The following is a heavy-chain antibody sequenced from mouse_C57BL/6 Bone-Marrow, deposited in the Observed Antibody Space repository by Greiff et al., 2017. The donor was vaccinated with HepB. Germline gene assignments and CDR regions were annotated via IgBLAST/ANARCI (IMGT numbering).Heavy chain of an antibody. J-gene: IGHJ3*01. CDR1: GFSLTSYG. Sequence: QVQLQQSGPGLVQPSQSLSITCTASGFSLTSYGVHWVRQSPGKGLEWLGVIWSGGSTDYNAAFISRLSISKDNSNSQVFLKMNSLQADDTAIYYCAIYGGSCVNWFAYWGQGTMVTVSA. CDR2: IWSGGST. D-gene: IGHD1-1*01. V-gene: IGHV2-2*01. CDR3: AIYGGSCVNWFAY.